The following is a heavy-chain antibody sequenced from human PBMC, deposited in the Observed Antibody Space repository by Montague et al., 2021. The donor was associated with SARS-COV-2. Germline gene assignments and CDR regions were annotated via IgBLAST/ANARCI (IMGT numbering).Heavy chain of an antibody. CDR3: ARRESSVWGVTVSAEFDY. D-gene: IGHD3-10*01. CDR2: INQSGRT. Sequence: SETLSLTCAVYGGSFSGYYWSWIRQPPEKGLEWIGEINQSGRTNNNPSLKSRVIISVDTSKNQFSLKLSSVTAADTAVYYCARRESSVWGVTVSAEFDYWGQEIPVIVSS. V-gene: IGHV4-34*01. CDR1: GGSFSGYY. J-gene: IGHJ4*02.